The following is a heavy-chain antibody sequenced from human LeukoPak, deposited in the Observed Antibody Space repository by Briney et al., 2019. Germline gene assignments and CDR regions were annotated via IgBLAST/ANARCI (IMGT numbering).Heavy chain of an antibody. D-gene: IGHD6-6*01. CDR3: ARDFLYSSSSGY. V-gene: IGHV3-21*01. CDR2: ISSSSSYI. Sequence: PGGSLRLSCAASGFTFSSYSMNWVRQAPGKGLEWVSSISSSSSYIYYADSVKGRFTISRDNAKNSLYLQMNSLRAEDTAVYHCARDFLYSSSSGYWGQGTLVTVSS. J-gene: IGHJ4*02. CDR1: GFTFSSYS.